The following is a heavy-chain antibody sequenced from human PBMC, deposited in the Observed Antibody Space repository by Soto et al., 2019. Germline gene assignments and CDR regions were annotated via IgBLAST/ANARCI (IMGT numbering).Heavy chain of an antibody. CDR3: ARDRDIAAAGTFDY. V-gene: IGHV3-33*01. J-gene: IGHJ4*02. CDR1: GFTFSSYG. Sequence: GSLRLSCAASGFTFSSYGMHWVRQAPGKGLEWVAVIWYDGSNKYYADSVKGRFTISRDNSKNTLYLQMNSLRAEDTAVYYCARDRDIAAAGTFDYWRQGTLVTVSS. D-gene: IGHD6-13*01. CDR2: IWYDGSNK.